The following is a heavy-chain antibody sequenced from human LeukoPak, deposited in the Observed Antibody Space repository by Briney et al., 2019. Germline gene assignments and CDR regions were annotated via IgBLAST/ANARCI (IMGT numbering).Heavy chain of an antibody. Sequence: GGSLRLSCAASGFTFSSYAMHWVRQAPGKGLEYVSAISSNGGSTYYANSVKGRFTISRDNSKNTLYLQMGSLRAEDMAVYYCARGRRITIFGVVKFRGDAFDIWGQGTMVTVSS. CDR2: ISSNGGST. CDR3: ARGRRITIFGVVKFRGDAFDI. CDR1: GFTFSSYA. V-gene: IGHV3-64*01. D-gene: IGHD3-3*01. J-gene: IGHJ3*02.